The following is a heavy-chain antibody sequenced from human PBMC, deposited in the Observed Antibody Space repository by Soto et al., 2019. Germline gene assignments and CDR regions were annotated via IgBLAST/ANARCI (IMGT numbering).Heavy chain of an antibody. CDR2: FDPEDGET. V-gene: IGHV1-24*01. Sequence: GASVKVSCKVSGYTLTELSMHWVRQAPGKGLEWMGGFDPEDGETIYAQKFQGRVTITADESTSTAYMELSSLRSEDTAVYYCARRYCSGGSCYSPSHYNWFDPWGQGTLVTVSS. J-gene: IGHJ5*02. CDR1: GYTLTELS. CDR3: ARRYCSGGSCYSPSHYNWFDP. D-gene: IGHD2-15*01.